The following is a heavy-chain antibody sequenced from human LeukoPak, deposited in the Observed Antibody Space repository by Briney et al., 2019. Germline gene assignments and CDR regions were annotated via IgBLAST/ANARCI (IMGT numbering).Heavy chain of an antibody. V-gene: IGHV3-23*01. D-gene: IGHD3-16*02. J-gene: IGHJ3*02. Sequence: TGGSLRLSCAASGFTFSTYDMSWVRQAPGKGLEWVACIGGSGGAIYYRDSVKGRFTVSRDNSKNTLYLQMNSLRAEDTAVYSCAKGYYDYIWGSYRSDAFDIWGQGTMVTVSS. CDR1: GFTFSTYD. CDR3: AKGYYDYIWGSYRSDAFDI. CDR2: IGGSGGAI.